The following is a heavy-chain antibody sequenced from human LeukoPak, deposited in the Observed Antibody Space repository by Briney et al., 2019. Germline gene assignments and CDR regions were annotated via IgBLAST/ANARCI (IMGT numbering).Heavy chain of an antibody. CDR2: ISYDGSNK. CDR1: GFTFSSYA. CDR3: AKVRTTVTTEWFDP. V-gene: IGHV3-30-3*01. J-gene: IGHJ5*02. Sequence: PGGSLRLSCAASGFTFSSYAMHWVRQAPGKGLEWVAVISYDGSNKYYADSVKGRFTISRDNSKNTLYLQMNSLRAEDTAVYYCAKVRTTVTTEWFDPWGQGTLVTVSS. D-gene: IGHD4-17*01.